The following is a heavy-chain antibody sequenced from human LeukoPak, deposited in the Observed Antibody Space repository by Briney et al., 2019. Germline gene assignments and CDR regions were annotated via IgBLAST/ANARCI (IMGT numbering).Heavy chain of an antibody. Sequence: PSEPLSLTCTVSGGSIRTDGSYWAWIRQPPGKGLEWIGSIYIDGITHYNSSLQSRVTLSIDTSKNHFSLRLTSVTAADTAVFYCARLFTRAWEYRYGMDVWGQGTAVTVSS. V-gene: IGHV4-39*02. CDR2: IYIDGIT. CDR3: ARLFTRAWEYRYGMDV. CDR1: GGSIRTDGSY. J-gene: IGHJ6*02. D-gene: IGHD1-26*01.